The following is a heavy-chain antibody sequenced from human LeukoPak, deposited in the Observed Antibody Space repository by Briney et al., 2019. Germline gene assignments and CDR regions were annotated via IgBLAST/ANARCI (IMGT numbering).Heavy chain of an antibody. CDR1: GFTFSSYS. Sequence: TGGSLRLSCAASGFTFSSYSMNWVRQAPGKGLEWVSSISSSSSYIYYADSVKGRFTISRDNAKNSLYLQMNSLRAEDTAVYYCAREGPYCSSTSCYFDYWGQGTLVTVSS. V-gene: IGHV3-21*01. CDR2: ISSSSSYI. CDR3: AREGPYCSSTSCYFDY. D-gene: IGHD2-2*01. J-gene: IGHJ4*02.